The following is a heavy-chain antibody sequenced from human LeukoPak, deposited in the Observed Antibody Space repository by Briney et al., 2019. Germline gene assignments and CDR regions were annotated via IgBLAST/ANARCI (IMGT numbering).Heavy chain of an antibody. J-gene: IGHJ4*02. V-gene: IGHV3-7*01. D-gene: IGHD1-20*01. CDR1: GFTFSRYW. CDR2: IKQDGSEK. CDR3: ARVIVGMTGAEC. Sequence: PGGSLRLSCAASGFTFSRYWMSCVRQAPGKGLECVSNIKQDGSEKYFVDSVKGRFTISRDKAKNSLYLQMNSVRAEDTAVYYCARVIVGMTGAECWGQGTLVTVSS.